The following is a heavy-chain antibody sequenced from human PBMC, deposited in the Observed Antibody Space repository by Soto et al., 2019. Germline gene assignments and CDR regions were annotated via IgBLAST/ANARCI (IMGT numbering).Heavy chain of an antibody. Sequence: GGSLRLSCAASGFTFSSYDMHWVRQATGKGLEWVSAIGTAGDTYYPGSVKGRFTISRENAKNSLYLQMNSLRAEDTAVYYCARGPRLACGGDCYSDAFDIWGQGTMVTVSS. J-gene: IGHJ3*02. D-gene: IGHD2-21*02. CDR1: GFTFSSYD. CDR3: ARGPRLACGGDCYSDAFDI. V-gene: IGHV3-13*01. CDR2: IGTAGDT.